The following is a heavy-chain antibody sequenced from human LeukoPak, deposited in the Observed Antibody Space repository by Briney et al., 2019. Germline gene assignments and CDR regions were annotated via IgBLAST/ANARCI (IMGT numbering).Heavy chain of an antibody. J-gene: IGHJ4*02. CDR2: INPNSGGT. CDR3: ASARSEWELPSLDY. Sequence: GASVKVSCKASGYTFTGYYMHWVRQAPGQGLEWMGWINPNSGGTNYAQKFQGRVTMTRDTSISTAYMELSRLRSDDTAVYYCASARSEWELPSLDYWGQGILVTVSS. V-gene: IGHV1-2*02. CDR1: GYTFTGYY. D-gene: IGHD1-26*01.